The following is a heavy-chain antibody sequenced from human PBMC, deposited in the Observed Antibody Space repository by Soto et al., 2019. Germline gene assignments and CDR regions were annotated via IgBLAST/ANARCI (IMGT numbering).Heavy chain of an antibody. Sequence: ASVEVSCKASGYTFTSYDINWVRQATGQGLEWMGWMNPNSGNTGYAQKFQGRVTMTRNTSISTAYMELSSLRSEDTAVYYCARANNWNGRNYCYYYMDVWGKGTTVTVSS. J-gene: IGHJ6*03. CDR1: GYTFTSYD. V-gene: IGHV1-8*01. D-gene: IGHD1-1*01. CDR2: MNPNSGNT. CDR3: ARANNWNGRNYCYYYMDV.